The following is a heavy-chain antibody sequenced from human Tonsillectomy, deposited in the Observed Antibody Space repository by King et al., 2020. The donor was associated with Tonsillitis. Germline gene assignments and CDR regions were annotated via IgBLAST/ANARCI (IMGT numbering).Heavy chain of an antibody. J-gene: IGHJ2*01. D-gene: IGHD2-2*01. V-gene: IGHV3-23*03. CDR2: IYSGGSTS. CDR1: GFTFSSYA. CDR3: AKVLGQCASSTGCDHWYFDL. Sequence: VQLVESGGGLVQPGGSLRLSCAASGFTFSSYAMTWVRQAPGKGLEWVSIIYSGGSTSYYADSVKGRFTISRDNSKNTLYVQMNSLRAEDTALYYCAKVLGQCASSTGCDHWYFDLWGRGTLVTVSS.